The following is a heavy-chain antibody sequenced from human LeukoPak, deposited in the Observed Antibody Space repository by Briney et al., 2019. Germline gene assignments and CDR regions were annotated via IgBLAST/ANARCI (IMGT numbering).Heavy chain of an antibody. V-gene: IGHV3-7*04. CDR2: IKQDGSER. CDR3: ARGITMAN. CDR1: GFTLSDYY. D-gene: IGHD3-10*01. J-gene: IGHJ4*02. Sequence: GGSLRLSCAASGFTLSDYYMVWVRQAPGKGLEWVANIKQDGSERDYVDSVKGRFTISRDDAKNSLYLQMNSLRAEDTAVYYCARGITMANWGQGTLVTVSS.